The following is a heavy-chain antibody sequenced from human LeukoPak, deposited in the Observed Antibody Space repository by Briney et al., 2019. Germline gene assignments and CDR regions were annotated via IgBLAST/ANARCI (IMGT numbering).Heavy chain of an antibody. CDR3: ARGGGCDY. J-gene: IGHJ4*02. V-gene: IGHV3-23*01. CDR2: VTASGGTT. Sequence: PGGSLRLSCAASGFTFSGYAMTWVRQAPGKGLEWVSTVTASGGTTYYTDSVKGRFTISRDNSQSTLYLQMNSLRAEDAALYYCARGGGCDYWGQGTLVTVSS. D-gene: IGHD3-10*01. CDR1: GFTFSGYA.